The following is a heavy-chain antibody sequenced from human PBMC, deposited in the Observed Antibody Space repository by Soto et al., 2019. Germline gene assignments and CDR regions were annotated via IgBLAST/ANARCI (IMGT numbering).Heavy chain of an antibody. Sequence: SETLSLTCAVYGGSFSGYYWSWIRQPPGKGLEWIGEINHSGSTNYNPSLKSRVTISVDTSKNQFSLKLSSVTAADTAVYYCARSGLSSSWYYRYYYYYMDVWGKGTTVTVS. CDR2: INHSGST. CDR1: GGSFSGYY. V-gene: IGHV4-34*01. J-gene: IGHJ6*03. CDR3: ARSGLSSSWYYRYYYYYMDV. D-gene: IGHD6-13*01.